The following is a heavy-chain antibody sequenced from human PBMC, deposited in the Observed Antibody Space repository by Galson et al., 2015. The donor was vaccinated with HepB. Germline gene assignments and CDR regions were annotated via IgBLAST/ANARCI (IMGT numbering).Heavy chain of an antibody. J-gene: IGHJ3*02. CDR1: GFTFGTHA. CDR3: AKVRGDYYYDTSGLDAFDI. Sequence: SLRLSCAASGFTFGTHAMHWVRQAPGKGLEWVAVISYDGNNNYYVDSVKGRFTISRDNSQNTLFLQMNSLRTEDTAIYYCAKVRGDYYYDTSGLDAFDIWGRGTMVTVSS. V-gene: IGHV3-30*18. D-gene: IGHD3-22*01. CDR2: ISYDGNNN.